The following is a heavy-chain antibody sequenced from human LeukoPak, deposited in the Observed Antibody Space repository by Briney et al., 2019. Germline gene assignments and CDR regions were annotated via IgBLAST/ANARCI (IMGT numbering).Heavy chain of an antibody. CDR2: ISYDGSNK. D-gene: IGHD3-10*01. J-gene: IGHJ6*02. CDR3: AKARGSGSPQTGDYYYYNFMDV. CDR1: GFTFSSYA. V-gene: IGHV3-30*04. Sequence: VGSLTLSCAASGFTFSSYAMHWVRQAPGQGLEWVAGISYDGSNKYYADSVEGRFTISRDNSKNTLYLQMNSLRAEDTAVYYCAKARGSGSPQTGDYYYYNFMDVWGQETTVTVPS.